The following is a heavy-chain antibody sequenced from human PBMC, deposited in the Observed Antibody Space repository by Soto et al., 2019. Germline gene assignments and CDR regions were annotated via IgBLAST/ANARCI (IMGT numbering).Heavy chain of an antibody. Sequence: QVQLVESGGGVVQPGRSLRLSCAASGFTFSSYGMHWVRQAPGKGLEWVAVIAYDGSNKYYADSVKGRFTISRDNSKNTXXLQMNSLRAEDTAVYYCAKDQGCSGGSCYPWYFGYWGQGTLVTVSS. CDR1: GFTFSSYG. D-gene: IGHD2-15*01. CDR2: IAYDGSNK. CDR3: AKDQGCSGGSCYPWYFGY. J-gene: IGHJ4*02. V-gene: IGHV3-30*18.